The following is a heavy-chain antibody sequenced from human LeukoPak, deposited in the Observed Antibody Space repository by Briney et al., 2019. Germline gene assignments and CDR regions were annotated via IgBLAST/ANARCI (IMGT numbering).Heavy chain of an antibody. CDR2: IYYSGGT. V-gene: IGHV4-59*08. CDR3: AIHFLYVQGFDY. CDR1: GGSLSSYY. D-gene: IGHD5/OR15-5a*01. Sequence: KPSETLSLTCTVSGGSLSSYYWSWIRRPPGKGLEWIGYIYYSGGTNYNTSLKSRVTISADTSKNQYSLKLSSVTAADTAVYYCAIHFLYVQGFDYWGQGTLVTVSS. J-gene: IGHJ4*02.